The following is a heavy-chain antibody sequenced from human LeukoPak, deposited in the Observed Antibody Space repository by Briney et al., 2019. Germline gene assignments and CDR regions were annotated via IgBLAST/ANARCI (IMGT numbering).Heavy chain of an antibody. Sequence: GGSLRLSCAASGFTFSSYGMHWVRQAPGKGLEWVAVISYDGSNKYYADSVKGRCTISRDNSKNTLYLQMNSLRAEDTAVYYCAKDYLLGSSPGGFDYWGQGTLVTVSS. D-gene: IGHD2-2*01. CDR1: GFTFSSYG. V-gene: IGHV3-30*18. J-gene: IGHJ4*02. CDR3: AKDYLLGSSPGGFDY. CDR2: ISYDGSNK.